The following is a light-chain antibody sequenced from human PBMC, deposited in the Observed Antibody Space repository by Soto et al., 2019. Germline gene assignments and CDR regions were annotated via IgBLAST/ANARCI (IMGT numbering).Light chain of an antibody. J-gene: IGKJ2*01. CDR1: QSISSY. CDR2: AAS. Sequence: DIQMTQSPSSLSASVGDRVTIICRASQSISSYLNWYQQKPGKAPKLLIYAASSLQSGVPSRFSGSGSGTDFTLTISSLQPADFATYYCQQSYSTPMYTFGQGTKLEIK. CDR3: QQSYSTPMYT. V-gene: IGKV1-39*01.